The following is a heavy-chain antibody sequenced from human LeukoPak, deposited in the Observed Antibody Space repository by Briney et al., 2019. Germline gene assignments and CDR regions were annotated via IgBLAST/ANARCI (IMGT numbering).Heavy chain of an antibody. J-gene: IGHJ3*02. V-gene: IGHV4-59*01. CDR3: ARDKTSNTAMVAGDFHI. Sequence: SETLSLTCTVSGGSISSYYWSWIRQPPGKGLEWIGYIYYSGSTNYNPSLKSRVTISVDTSKNQFSPKLSSVTAADTAVYYCARDKTSNTAMVAGDFHIWGQGTMVTVSS. CDR1: GGSISSYY. D-gene: IGHD5-18*01. CDR2: IYYSGST.